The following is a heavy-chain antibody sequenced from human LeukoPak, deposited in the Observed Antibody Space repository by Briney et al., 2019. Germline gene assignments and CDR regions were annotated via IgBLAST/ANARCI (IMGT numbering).Heavy chain of an antibody. Sequence: GESLKISCKVSGYIFTNYWIGWVRQTPGKGLEWMGRIDPSDSYTNYSPSFQGHVTISADKSISTAYLQWSSLKASDTAMYYCARDGVWGTQYFQHWGQGILVNVSS. CDR1: GYIFTNYW. J-gene: IGHJ1*01. CDR2: IDPSDSYT. CDR3: ARDGVWGTQYFQH. V-gene: IGHV5-10-1*01. D-gene: IGHD1-1*01.